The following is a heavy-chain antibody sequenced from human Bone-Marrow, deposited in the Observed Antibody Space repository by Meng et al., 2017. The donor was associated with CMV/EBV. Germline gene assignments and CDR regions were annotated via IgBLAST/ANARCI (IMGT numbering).Heavy chain of an antibody. Sequence: SCAASGFTFSNYWMHWVRQGPGKGLVWVSRINSDGSSTSYADSVKGRFTISRDNAKNTLYLQMNSLRAEDTAVYYCASSSSSAPYYYYGMDVWGQGTTVTVSS. CDR1: GFTFSNYW. J-gene: IGHJ6*02. D-gene: IGHD6-6*01. CDR2: INSDGSST. CDR3: ASSSSSAPYYYYGMDV. V-gene: IGHV3-74*01.